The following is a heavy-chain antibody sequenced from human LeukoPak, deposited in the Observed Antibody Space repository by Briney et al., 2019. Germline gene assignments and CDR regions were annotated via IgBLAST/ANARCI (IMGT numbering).Heavy chain of an antibody. CDR1: GGSISSSSYY. J-gene: IGHJ4*02. CDR3: ASGSSGYYYGPFDY. Sequence: SETLSPTCTVSGGSISSSSYYWGWIRQPPGKGLEWIGSIYYSGSTYYNPSLKSRVTISVDTSKNQFSLKLSSVTAADTAVYYCASGSSGYYYGPFDYWGQGTLVTVSS. D-gene: IGHD3-22*01. CDR2: IYYSGST. V-gene: IGHV4-39*07.